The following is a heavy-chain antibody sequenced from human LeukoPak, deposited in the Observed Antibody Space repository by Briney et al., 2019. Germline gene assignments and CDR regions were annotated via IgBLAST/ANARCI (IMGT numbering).Heavy chain of an antibody. Sequence: PSETLSLTCTVSGGSISGYYWSWIRQSPGKGLEWIGYIYYTGNTNYNSSLKSQVTISLDTSKNQFSLKLSSVTAADTAVYYCARGGGGDFDYWGQGTLVTVSS. V-gene: IGHV4-59*12. CDR3: ARGGGGDFDY. CDR2: IYYTGNT. J-gene: IGHJ4*02. D-gene: IGHD2-21*01. CDR1: GGSISGYY.